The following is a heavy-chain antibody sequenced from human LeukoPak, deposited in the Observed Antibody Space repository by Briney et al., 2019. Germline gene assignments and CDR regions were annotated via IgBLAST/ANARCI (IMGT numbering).Heavy chain of an antibody. CDR3: ASSAGALIDC. CDR1: GFTFSSYV. Sequence: GGSLRLSCAASGFTFSSYVMHWVRQAPGKGLEWVAVIWYDGFNKYYADSVKGRFTISRDNSKNTLYLQMNSLRAEDTAVYYCASSAGALIDCWGQGTLVIVSS. CDR2: IWYDGFNK. J-gene: IGHJ4*02. V-gene: IGHV3-33*01. D-gene: IGHD6-19*01.